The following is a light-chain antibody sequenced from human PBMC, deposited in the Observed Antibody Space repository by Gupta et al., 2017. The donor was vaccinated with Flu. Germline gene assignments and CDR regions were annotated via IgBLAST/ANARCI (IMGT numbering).Light chain of an antibody. Sequence: PAPLSASAGERVTITCRASQSVSSYLDWYQQKPGKAPKLLIYAASSWPSGIPARFSGSGSGTDFTLTISSLQPEDFAVYYCQQRYNRPLTFGQGTKLEIK. V-gene: IGKV3-11*01. CDR1: QSVSSY. J-gene: IGKJ2*01. CDR3: QQRYNRPLT. CDR2: AAS.